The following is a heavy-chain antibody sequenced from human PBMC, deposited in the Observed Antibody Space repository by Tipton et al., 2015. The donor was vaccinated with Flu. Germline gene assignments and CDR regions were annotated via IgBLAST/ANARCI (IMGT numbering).Heavy chain of an antibody. CDR3: ARRDYSNYVSEPKNWFDP. Sequence: PGLVKPSETLSLTCGVSGDSIRSSNYYWGWIRQPPGKGLEWIGNTFHSGNTYLNPPLKSRVTMSVDTSKNQFSLKLSSVTASDTAVYYCARRDYSNYVSEPKNWFDPWGQGALVTVSS. J-gene: IGHJ5*02. CDR2: TFHSGNT. D-gene: IGHD4-11*01. CDR1: GDSIRSSNYY. V-gene: IGHV4-39*07.